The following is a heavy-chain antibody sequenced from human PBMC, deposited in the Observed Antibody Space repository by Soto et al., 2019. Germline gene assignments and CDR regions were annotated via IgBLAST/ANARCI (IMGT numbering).Heavy chain of an antibody. J-gene: IGHJ6*02. D-gene: IGHD3-9*01. CDR3: ARGEGYFDWLSYYYCSYGMDV. V-gene: IGHV1-8*01. CDR1: GYTFTSYD. Sequence: ASVKVSCKASGYTFTSYDINWVRQATGQGLEWMGWMNPNSGNTGYAQKFQGRVTMTRNTXISTAYMELSSLRPEDTAVYYCARGEGYFDWLSYYYCSYGMDVWG. CDR2: MNPNSGNT.